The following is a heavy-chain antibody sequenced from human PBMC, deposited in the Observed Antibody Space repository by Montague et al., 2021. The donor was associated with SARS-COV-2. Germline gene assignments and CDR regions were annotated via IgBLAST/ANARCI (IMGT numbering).Heavy chain of an antibody. V-gene: IGHV4-59*01. CDR2: IYYSGRT. Sequence: SETLSLTCTVSGDSISTCYWAWIRQPPGKGLEWIGYIYYSGRTSYNSSLKSRVTISVDTSKNQFSLNLSSVTAADTAVYFCARAGRRSPGTTSLSYYKGMDVWGQGTTVTVSS. J-gene: IGHJ6*02. CDR1: GDSISTCY. CDR3: ARAGRRSPGTTSLSYYKGMDV. D-gene: IGHD1-7*01.